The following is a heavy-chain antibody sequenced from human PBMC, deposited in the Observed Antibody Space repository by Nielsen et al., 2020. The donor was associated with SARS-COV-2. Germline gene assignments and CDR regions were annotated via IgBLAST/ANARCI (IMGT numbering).Heavy chain of an antibody. Sequence: GGSLRLSCAASGFTFSSYWMSWVRQAPGKGLEWVANIKQDGSEKYYVDSVKGRFTISRDNAKNSLYLQMNSLRAQDTAVYYCARTDPWELLTSGAFDIWGQGTMVTVSS. CDR1: GFTFSSYW. D-gene: IGHD1-26*01. CDR2: IKQDGSEK. V-gene: IGHV3-7*01. CDR3: ARTDPWELLTSGAFDI. J-gene: IGHJ3*02.